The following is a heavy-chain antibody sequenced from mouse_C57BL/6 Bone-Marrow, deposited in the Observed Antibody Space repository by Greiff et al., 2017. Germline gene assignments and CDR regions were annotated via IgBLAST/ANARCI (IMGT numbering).Heavy chain of an antibody. J-gene: IGHJ3*01. CDR3: ARSQLRLLAWFAY. V-gene: IGHV1-82*01. CDR1: GYAFSSSW. CDR2: IYPGDGDT. D-gene: IGHD3-2*02. Sequence: VQLQQSGPELVKPGASVKISCKASGYAFSSSWMNWVKQRPGKGLEWLGRIYPGDGDTNYNGKFKGKATLTADKSSSTAYMQLSSLTSEDSAVYFCARSQLRLLAWFAYWGQGTLVTVSA.